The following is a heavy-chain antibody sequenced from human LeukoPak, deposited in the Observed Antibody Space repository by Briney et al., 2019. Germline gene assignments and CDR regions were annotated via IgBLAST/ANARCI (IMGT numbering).Heavy chain of an antibody. Sequence: GGSLRLSCAASELTFGSYWMTWVRQAPGKGLEWVANINRDGSKNHFVDSVKGRFTISRDNAKNFLYLQMNSLRAEDTAVYFCARDSSPYCGDDCYFDAFDLWGQGTMVTVSS. D-gene: IGHD2-21*02. J-gene: IGHJ3*01. CDR2: INRDGSKN. V-gene: IGHV3-7*03. CDR3: ARDSSPYCGDDCYFDAFDL. CDR1: ELTFGSYW.